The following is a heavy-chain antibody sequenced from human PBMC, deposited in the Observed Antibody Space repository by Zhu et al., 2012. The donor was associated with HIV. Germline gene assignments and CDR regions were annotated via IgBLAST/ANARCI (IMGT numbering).Heavy chain of an antibody. CDR1: GFSFSAHA. V-gene: IGHV3-23*01. Sequence: EVQLLQSGGGLVQPGGSLRLSCAASGFSFSAHAMNWVRQAPGKGLEWVSGIGSDGISHYADSVRGRFTIFRDNSKNILSLQMKSLRAEDTAVYFCARDLYDYSAADYWGRGVLVTVSS. D-gene: IGHD4-11*01. J-gene: IGHJ4*02. CDR2: IGSDGIS. CDR3: ARDLYDYSAADY.